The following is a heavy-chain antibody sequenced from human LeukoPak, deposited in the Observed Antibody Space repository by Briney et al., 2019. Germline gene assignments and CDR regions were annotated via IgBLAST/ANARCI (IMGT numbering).Heavy chain of an antibody. V-gene: IGHV4-38-2*02. CDR2: IYHSGST. J-gene: IGHJ4*02. Sequence: SETLSLTCTVSGYSISSGYYWGWIRQAPGKGLEWIGNIYHSGSTYYNPSLKSRVTMSVDTSKNQFSLELSSVTAADTAVYYCARGDGFWNWGQGTLVTVSS. D-gene: IGHD3-3*01. CDR1: GYSISSGYY. CDR3: ARGDGFWN.